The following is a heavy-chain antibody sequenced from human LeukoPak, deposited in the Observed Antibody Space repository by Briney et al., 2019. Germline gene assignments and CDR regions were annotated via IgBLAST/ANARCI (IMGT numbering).Heavy chain of an antibody. Sequence: GGSLRLSCSASGFTFSGYTMHWARQAPQKGLQYVSTITTTGGTTYYADSVKGRFTISRDNSKNTLYLQMSSLRADDTAVYYCVKDRGGTNWGQGALVTVSS. CDR1: GFTFSGYT. J-gene: IGHJ4*02. CDR3: VKDRGGTN. V-gene: IGHV3-64D*06. CDR2: ITTTGGTT.